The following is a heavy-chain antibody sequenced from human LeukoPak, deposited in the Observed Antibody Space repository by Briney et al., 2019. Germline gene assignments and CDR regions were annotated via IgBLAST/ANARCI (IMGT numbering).Heavy chain of an antibody. J-gene: IGHJ6*02. CDR2: ISYDGSNK. V-gene: IGHV3-30-3*01. Sequence: GGSLRLSCAASGFTFSTYAMHWVRQAPGKGLEWVAVISYDGSNKYYADSVKGRFTISRDNSKSTLYLQMISLRAEDTAVYYCARDHWVIMVRGVIPLYGLDVWGQGSTVTVSS. D-gene: IGHD3-10*01. CDR3: ARDHWVIMVRGVIPLYGLDV. CDR1: GFTFSTYA.